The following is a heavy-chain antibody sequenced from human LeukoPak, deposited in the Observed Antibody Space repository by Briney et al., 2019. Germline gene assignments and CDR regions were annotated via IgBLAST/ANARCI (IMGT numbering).Heavy chain of an antibody. CDR1: GFTFSRHW. Sequence: GGSLRLSCAASGFTFSRHWMSWVRQAPGKGLEWVADIKQGGSEKNYVDSVKGRFIISRDDAKNSLYLQMDSLRAEDTAIYYCARGPNYGSRSDYLDYWGHGTLVTVSS. CDR2: IKQGGSEK. V-gene: IGHV3-7*01. D-gene: IGHD3-10*01. CDR3: ARGPNYGSRSDYLDY. J-gene: IGHJ4*01.